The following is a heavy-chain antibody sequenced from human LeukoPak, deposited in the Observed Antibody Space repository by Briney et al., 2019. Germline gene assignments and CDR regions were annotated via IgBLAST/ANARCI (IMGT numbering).Heavy chain of an antibody. V-gene: IGHV3-30*03. Sequence: GGSLRLSCAASGFTFSSYSMNWVRQAPGKGLEWVAVISYDGSNKYYADSVKGRFTISRDNSKNTLYLQMNSLRAEDTAVYYCARERSRYCSSTSCPRYWYFDLWGRGTLVTVSS. CDR2: ISYDGSNK. D-gene: IGHD2-2*01. J-gene: IGHJ2*01. CDR1: GFTFSSYS. CDR3: ARERSRYCSSTSCPRYWYFDL.